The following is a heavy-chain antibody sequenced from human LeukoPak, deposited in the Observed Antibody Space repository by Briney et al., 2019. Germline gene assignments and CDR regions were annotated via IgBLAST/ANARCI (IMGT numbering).Heavy chain of an antibody. CDR2: IYYSGST. Sequence: SETLSLTCTVSGGSLSSYYWSWVRQPPEKGLEWIGYIYYSGSTNYNPSLKSRVTISVDTSKNQFSLKLSSVTAADTAVYYCAREWQWLASGWFDPWGQGTLVTVSS. D-gene: IGHD6-19*01. J-gene: IGHJ5*02. CDR3: AREWQWLASGWFDP. CDR1: GGSLSSYY. V-gene: IGHV4-59*01.